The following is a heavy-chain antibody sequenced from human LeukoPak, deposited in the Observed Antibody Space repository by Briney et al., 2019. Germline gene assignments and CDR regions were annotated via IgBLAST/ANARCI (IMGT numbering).Heavy chain of an antibody. CDR3: ARPTRWLVQGDAFDI. V-gene: IGHV1-18*04. CDR2: INPNSGNT. Sequence: ASVKVSCKASGYTFTGYYMHWVRQAPGQGLEWMGWINPNSGNTNYAQKLQGRVTMTTDTSTSTAYMELRSLRSDDTAVYYCARPTRWLVQGDAFDIWGQGTMVTVSS. D-gene: IGHD6-19*01. CDR1: GYTFTGYY. J-gene: IGHJ3*02.